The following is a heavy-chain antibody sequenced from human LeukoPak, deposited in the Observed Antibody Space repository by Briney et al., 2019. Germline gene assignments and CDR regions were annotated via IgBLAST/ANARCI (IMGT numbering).Heavy chain of an antibody. D-gene: IGHD3-22*01. Sequence: SETLSLTCTVSGGSISSTSYYWGWIRQPPGKGLEWIGEINHSGSTNYNPSLKSRVTISVDTSKNQSSLKLSSVTAADTAVYYCARVGVWSSGYYKNYYYYYMDVWGKGTTVTVSS. J-gene: IGHJ6*03. CDR3: ARVGVWSSGYYKNYYYYYMDV. CDR2: INHSGST. CDR1: GGSISSTSYY. V-gene: IGHV4-39*07.